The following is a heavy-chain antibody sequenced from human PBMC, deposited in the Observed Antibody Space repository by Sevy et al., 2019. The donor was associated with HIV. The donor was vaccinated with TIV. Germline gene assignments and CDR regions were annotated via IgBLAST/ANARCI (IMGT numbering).Heavy chain of an antibody. CDR1: GGSISSGDYY. CDR2: IHYGGNT. CDR3: ARGVGGPGVMITFRGVKYAFDI. V-gene: IGHV4-30-4*01. D-gene: IGHD3-16*01. J-gene: IGHJ3*02. Sequence: SETLSLSCTVSGGSISSGDYYWSWIRQTPGKGLEWIGYIHYGGNTYYNPSLKSRLTLLVDTSKHQFSLRRTSVTAADSAVYFCARGVGGPGVMITFRGVKYAFDIWGQGTVVTVSS.